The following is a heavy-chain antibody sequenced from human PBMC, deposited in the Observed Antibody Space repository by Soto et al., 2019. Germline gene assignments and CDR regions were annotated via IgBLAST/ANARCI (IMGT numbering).Heavy chain of an antibody. CDR2: IYPGDSDT. V-gene: IGHV5-51*01. CDR1: GYIFTNYW. D-gene: IGHD3-3*01. Sequence: GESLKISCKGLGYIFTNYWIGWVRQTPGKGLEWMGIIYPGDSDTRYSPSFQGQVTISADRSISTTYLECSSLKASDTAMYYCATQPIFGVLINTYYYGMDVRGPATTVTVSS. CDR3: ATQPIFGVLINTYYYGMDV. J-gene: IGHJ6*02.